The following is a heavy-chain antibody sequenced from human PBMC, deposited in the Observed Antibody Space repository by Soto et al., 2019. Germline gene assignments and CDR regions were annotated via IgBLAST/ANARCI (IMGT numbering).Heavy chain of an antibody. V-gene: IGHV4-59*01. J-gene: IGHJ4*02. D-gene: IGHD3-22*01. CDR1: VDSISSFY. CDR3: ARGRTVRNYADDSSDYFYFFDY. Sequence: SETLCITCTFSVDSISSFYWCWMRQSPGKELDSPGYVYYTGSTNYNPSLKSRVTISVDRSKNQFSLKLTSANAADTAVYYCARGRTVRNYADDSSDYFYFFDYWGQGTKVTGSS. CDR2: VYYTGST.